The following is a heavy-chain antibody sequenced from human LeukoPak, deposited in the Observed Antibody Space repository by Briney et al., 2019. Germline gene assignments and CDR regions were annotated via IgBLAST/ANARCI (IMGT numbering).Heavy chain of an antibody. Sequence: SETLSLTCTVSGGSINIYYWSWIRQPAGKGLEWIGRIYTSGSTNYNPSLKTRVTMSVDTSKNQFSLMLSSVTAADTAVYYCARGGYYGSGNDFRFDPWGQGTLVIVSS. V-gene: IGHV4-4*07. CDR3: ARGGYYGSGNDFRFDP. CDR1: GGSINIYY. J-gene: IGHJ5*02. CDR2: IYTSGST. D-gene: IGHD3-10*01.